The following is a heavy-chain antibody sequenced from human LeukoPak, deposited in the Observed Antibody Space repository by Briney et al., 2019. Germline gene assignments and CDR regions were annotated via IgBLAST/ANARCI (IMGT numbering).Heavy chain of an antibody. Sequence: GGSLRLSCAASGFTFSSYSMNWVRQAPGKGLEWVSSISSSSSYIYYADSVKGRFTISRDNAKNSLYLQMNSLRAEDTAVYYCARSGGRGFVECLYYDAFDIWGQGTMVTVSS. J-gene: IGHJ3*02. CDR1: GFTFSSYS. CDR2: ISSSSSYI. CDR3: ARSGGRGFVECLYYDAFDI. V-gene: IGHV3-21*01. D-gene: IGHD3-3*01.